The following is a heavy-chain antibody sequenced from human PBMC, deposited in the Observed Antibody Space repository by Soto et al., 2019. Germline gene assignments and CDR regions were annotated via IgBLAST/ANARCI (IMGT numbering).Heavy chain of an antibody. D-gene: IGHD3-9*01. CDR3: ARGGITIFEDKAWFDP. J-gene: IGHJ5*02. Sequence: SVKVCFKASGGPFSSYAISLVRQAPGQGLEWMGGIIPIFGTANYAQKFQGRVTITADESTSTAYMELSSLRSEDTAVYYCARGGITIFEDKAWFDPWGHGTLVTVSS. V-gene: IGHV1-69*13. CDR1: GGPFSSYA. CDR2: IIPIFGTA.